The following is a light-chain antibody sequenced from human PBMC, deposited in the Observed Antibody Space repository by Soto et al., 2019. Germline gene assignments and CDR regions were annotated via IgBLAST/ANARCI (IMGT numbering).Light chain of an antibody. J-gene: IGKJ1*01. Sequence: ESLLTQSPGTLSLSPGERATLSCGASQSVTSNYVAWFHQKPGQAPRLLIYGASNRATGIPDRFSGSGSGTDFTLTISRLEPEDFAVYYCQQYGSSGTFGQGTKVAIK. CDR1: QSVTSNY. CDR3: QQYGSSGT. V-gene: IGKV3-20*01. CDR2: GAS.